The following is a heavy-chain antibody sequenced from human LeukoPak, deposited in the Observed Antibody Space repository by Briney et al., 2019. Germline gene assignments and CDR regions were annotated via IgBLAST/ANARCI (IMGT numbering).Heavy chain of an antibody. V-gene: IGHV3-7*03. CDR3: ARGGSYYDFWSGYSFDY. Sequence: GSLRLSCAASGFTFSSYWMSWVRQAPGKGLEWVANIKQDGSEKYYVDSVKGRFTISRDNAKNSLYLQMNSLRSEDTAVYYCARGGSYYDFWSGYSFDYWGQGTLVTVSS. CDR1: GFTFSSYW. J-gene: IGHJ4*02. D-gene: IGHD3-3*01. CDR2: IKQDGSEK.